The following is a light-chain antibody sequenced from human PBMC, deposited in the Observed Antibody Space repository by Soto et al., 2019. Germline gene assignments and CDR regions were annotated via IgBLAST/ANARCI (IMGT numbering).Light chain of an antibody. CDR2: DDS. Sequence: EIVLTQSPATLSLSPGEGATLSCRASQRVNNDLAWYQQRPGQAPRLLIYDDSNRATGVPARFSGSGSGTDFTLTISSLEAEDFAIYYCQQRTSWPVTFGGGTKVESK. CDR1: QRVNND. V-gene: IGKV3-11*01. CDR3: QQRTSWPVT. J-gene: IGKJ4*01.